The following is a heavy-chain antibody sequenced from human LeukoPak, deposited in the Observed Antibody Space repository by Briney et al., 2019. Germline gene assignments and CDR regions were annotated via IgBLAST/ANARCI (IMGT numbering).Heavy chain of an antibody. J-gene: IGHJ4*02. D-gene: IGHD3-22*01. V-gene: IGHV4-34*01. CDR2: INHSGST. Sequence: KSSETLSLTCAVYGGSFSGYYWSWIRQPPGKGLEWIGEINHSGSTNYNPSLKSRVTISVDTSKNQFSLKLSSVTAADTAVYYCARVADYYESSGYYDYWGQGTLVTVSS. CDR3: ARVADYYESSGYYDY. CDR1: GGSFSGYY.